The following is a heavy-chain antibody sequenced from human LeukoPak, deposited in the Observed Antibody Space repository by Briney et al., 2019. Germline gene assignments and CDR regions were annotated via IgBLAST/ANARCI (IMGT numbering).Heavy chain of an antibody. D-gene: IGHD3-22*01. CDR1: GFTVSSNY. Sequence: GGSLRLSCAASGFTVSSNYMSWVRQAPGKGLEWVSVIYSGGSTYYADSVKGRFTISRDNSKNTLYLQMNCLRAEDTAVYYCASARQYYYDSSGYDYWGQGTLVTVSS. V-gene: IGHV3-66*02. CDR2: IYSGGST. CDR3: ASARQYYYDSSGYDY. J-gene: IGHJ4*02.